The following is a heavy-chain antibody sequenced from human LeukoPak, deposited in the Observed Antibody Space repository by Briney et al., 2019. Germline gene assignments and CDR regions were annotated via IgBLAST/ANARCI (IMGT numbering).Heavy chain of an antibody. J-gene: IGHJ4*02. D-gene: IGHD3-22*01. Sequence: PSETLSLTCTVSCGSISSYYWSWIRQPPGQGLEWIGYIYYSGSTDYNPSLKSRVNISVDTSKNQFSLKLSSVTAADTAVYYCARVRVSSGSHPWYFDYWGQGTLVTVSS. CDR1: CGSISSYY. CDR2: IYYSGST. CDR3: ARVRVSSGSHPWYFDY. V-gene: IGHV4-59*01.